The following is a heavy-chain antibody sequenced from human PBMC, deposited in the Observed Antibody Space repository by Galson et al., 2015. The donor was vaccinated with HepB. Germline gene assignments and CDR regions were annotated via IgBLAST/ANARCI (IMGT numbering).Heavy chain of an antibody. Sequence: SVKVSCKASGYTFTGYYMHWVRQAPGQGLEWMGWINPNSGGTNYAQKFQGRVTMTRDTSISTAYMELSRLRSDDTAVYYCARDSFWAAAGVFDYWGQGTLVTVSS. CDR3: ARDSFWAAAGVFDY. CDR2: INPNSGGT. J-gene: IGHJ4*02. CDR1: GYTFTGYY. D-gene: IGHD6-13*01. V-gene: IGHV1-2*02.